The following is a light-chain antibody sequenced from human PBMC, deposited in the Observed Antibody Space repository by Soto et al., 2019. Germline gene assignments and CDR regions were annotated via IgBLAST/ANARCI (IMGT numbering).Light chain of an antibody. CDR3: QAYNIWTPGT. CDR2: GAS. J-gene: IGKJ1*01. V-gene: IGKV3-15*01. Sequence: EIVMTQSPATLSVSPGERATLSCRASQSVSSNLAWYQQKPGQAPRLLIYGASTRATGIPARFSGSGSGTEFTLTISRLQSENVAVYYCQAYNIWTPGTFGQGTKVEIK. CDR1: QSVSSN.